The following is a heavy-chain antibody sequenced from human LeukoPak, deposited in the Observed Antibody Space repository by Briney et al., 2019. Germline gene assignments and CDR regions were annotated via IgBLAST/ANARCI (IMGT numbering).Heavy chain of an antibody. Sequence: GGSLRVSCVASGFTFISYAMSWVRQAPGKGLEWVSAISGSGGSTYYADSVEGGFTIPIDNSKNTLYLQMNNLRAEDTAVYYCAKSGTSWYHPMNNWFDPWGQGTLVTVSS. CDR1: GFTFISYA. CDR2: ISGSGGST. J-gene: IGHJ5*02. CDR3: AKSGTSWYHPMNNWFDP. V-gene: IGHV3-23*01. D-gene: IGHD6-13*01.